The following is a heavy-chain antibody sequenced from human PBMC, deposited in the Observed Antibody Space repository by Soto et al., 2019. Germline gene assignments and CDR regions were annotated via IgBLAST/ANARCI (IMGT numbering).Heavy chain of an antibody. J-gene: IGHJ6*03. CDR2: INPSGGST. CDR3: VRRGVIENSEYYYYYYYMDV. CDR1: GYTFTSYY. V-gene: IGHV1-46*03. Sequence: GASVKVSCKASGYTFTSYYMHWVRQAPGQGLEWMGIINPSGGSTSYAQKFQGRVTITRDTSTSTVYMELSSLRSEDTAMFYFVRRGVIENSEYYYYYYYMDVWGKGTTVPSP.